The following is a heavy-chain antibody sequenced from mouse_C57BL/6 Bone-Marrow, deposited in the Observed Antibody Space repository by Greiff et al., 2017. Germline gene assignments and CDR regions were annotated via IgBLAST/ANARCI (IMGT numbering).Heavy chain of an antibody. J-gene: IGHJ4*01. D-gene: IGHD2-4*01. CDR3: ASRGYDYDGAMDY. V-gene: IGHV2-6*01. CDR2: IWGVGST. CDR1: GFSLTSYG. Sequence: VQLQQSGPGLVAPSQSLSITCTVSGFSLTSYGVDWVRQSPGKGLEWLGVIWGVGSTNYNSALKSRLSISTDNSKSQVFLKMNSLQPDDTAMYYCASRGYDYDGAMDYWGQGTSVTVSS.